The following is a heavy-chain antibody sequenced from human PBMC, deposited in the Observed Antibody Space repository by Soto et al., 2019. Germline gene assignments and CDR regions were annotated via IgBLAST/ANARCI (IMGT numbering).Heavy chain of an antibody. J-gene: IGHJ4*02. CDR3: AKDPITNGWSANYFDY. D-gene: IGHD6-19*01. Sequence: QVQLVESGGGVVQPGRSLRLSCTASGFTFNTYAMHWVRQAPGRGLEWVAIISSDGFNKHYADSVKGRFTISRDNSKNTLYVQMNSLRAEDTAVYYCAKDPITNGWSANYFDYWGQGTLVTVSS. V-gene: IGHV3-30*18. CDR1: GFTFNTYA. CDR2: ISSDGFNK.